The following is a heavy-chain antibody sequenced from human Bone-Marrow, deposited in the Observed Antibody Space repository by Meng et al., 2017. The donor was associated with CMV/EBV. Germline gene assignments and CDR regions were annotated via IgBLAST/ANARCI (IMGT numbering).Heavy chain of an antibody. J-gene: IGHJ4*02. Sequence: SETLSLTCTVSGGSISSYYWSWIRQPPGKGLEWIGYIYYSGSTNYNPSLKSRVTISVDTSKDQFSLKLSSVTAADTAVYYCARAHKAVDIVVVPAAHFDYWGQGTLVTVSS. CDR3: ARAHKAVDIVVVPAAHFDY. D-gene: IGHD2-2*01. V-gene: IGHV4-59*01. CDR2: IYYSGST. CDR1: GGSISSYY.